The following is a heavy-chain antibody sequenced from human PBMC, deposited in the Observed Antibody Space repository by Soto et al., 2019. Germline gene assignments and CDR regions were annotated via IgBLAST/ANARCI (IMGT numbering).Heavy chain of an antibody. CDR2: ISGSGGST. CDR3: AKVTAYDFWSGYSNYDAFDI. J-gene: IGHJ3*02. D-gene: IGHD3-3*01. Sequence: EVQLLESGGGLVQPGGSLRLSCAASGFTFSSYAMSWVRQAPGKGLEWVSAISGSGGSTYYADSVKGRFTISRDNSKNTLYLQMNSLRAEETAVYYCAKVTAYDFWSGYSNYDAFDIWGQGTMVTVSS. CDR1: GFTFSSYA. V-gene: IGHV3-23*01.